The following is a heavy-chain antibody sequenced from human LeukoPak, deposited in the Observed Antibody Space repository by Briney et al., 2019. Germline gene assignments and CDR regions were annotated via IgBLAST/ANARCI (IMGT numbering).Heavy chain of an antibody. CDR1: GFTFSSYA. Sequence: GGSLRLSCAASGFTFSSYAMSWVRQAPGKGLEWVSAISGSGGSTHYADSVKGRFTISRDNAKNSLYLQMNSLRAEDTAVYYCARVAESSSSWYPLGWFDPWGQGTLVTVSS. CDR2: ISGSGGST. V-gene: IGHV3-23*01. J-gene: IGHJ5*02. D-gene: IGHD6-13*01. CDR3: ARVAESSSSWYPLGWFDP.